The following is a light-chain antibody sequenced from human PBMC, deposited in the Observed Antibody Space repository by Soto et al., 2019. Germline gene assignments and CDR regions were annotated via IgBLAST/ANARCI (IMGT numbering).Light chain of an antibody. CDR1: SSDVGYYDY. CDR2: DVF. V-gene: IGLV2-11*01. J-gene: IGLJ2*01. CDR3: CSQGGSSAVI. Sequence: QSALTQPRSVSGSPGQSVTISCTGTSSDVGYYDYVSWYQQHPGRAPKLMIYDVFKRPSGVPVRFSGSKSGNTASLTISGLQAEDEADYHCCSQGGSSAVIFGGGTKLTVL.